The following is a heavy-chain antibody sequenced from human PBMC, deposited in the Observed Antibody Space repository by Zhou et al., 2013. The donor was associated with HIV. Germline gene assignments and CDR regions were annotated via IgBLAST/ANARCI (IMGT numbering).Heavy chain of an antibody. J-gene: IGHJ4*01. V-gene: IGHV1-2*02. CDR1: GYTFSDYA. CDR3: ATSIAGAA. Sequence: QVQLVQSGLEVKKTGASVKVSCKASGYTFSDYAISWVRQAPGQGPEWMGWIHPKSGDTNYAQKFQGRVAMTRDTSISTVYMEVRRLKSDDTAIFYCATSIAGAAWGQGTLVTVSS. CDR2: IHPKSGDT. D-gene: IGHD6-6*01.